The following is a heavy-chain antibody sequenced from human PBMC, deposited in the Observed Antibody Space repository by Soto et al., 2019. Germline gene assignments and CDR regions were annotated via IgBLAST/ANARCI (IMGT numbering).Heavy chain of an antibody. D-gene: IGHD3-22*01. V-gene: IGHV1-58*01. CDR3: AANSYYDTPSFDP. CDR2: IVVGSGNT. J-gene: IGHJ5*02. Sequence: GASVKVSCKASGFTFTSSAGQWVRQARGQRIEWIGWIVVGSGNTNYAQKFQERVTITRDMSTRTAYMELSSLRSEDTAVYYCAANSYYDTPSFDPWGQGTLVTFSS. CDR1: GFTFTSSA.